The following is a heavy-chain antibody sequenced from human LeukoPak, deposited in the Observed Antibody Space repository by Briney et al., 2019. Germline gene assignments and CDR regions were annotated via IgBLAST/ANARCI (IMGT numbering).Heavy chain of an antibody. Sequence: PSETLSLTSAVYGGSFSDYYWTWIRQSPGKGLEWIGEINHSGSTTYNPSLKSRVTISVDASKNQFSLKMSSVTAADTAVYYCAREGSYFGSGSPPLEYWSRGTQVTVSS. CDR3: AREGSYFGSGSPPLEY. D-gene: IGHD3-10*01. V-gene: IGHV4-34*01. CDR2: INHSGST. J-gene: IGHJ4*02. CDR1: GGSFSDYY.